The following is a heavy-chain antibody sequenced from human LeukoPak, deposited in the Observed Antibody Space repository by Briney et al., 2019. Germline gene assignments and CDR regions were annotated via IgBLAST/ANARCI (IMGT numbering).Heavy chain of an antibody. J-gene: IGHJ4*02. CDR3: ARVGEYGSGSYLAY. D-gene: IGHD3-10*01. CDR2: INPNSGGT. CDR1: GYTSTGYY. Sequence: ASVKVSCKASGYTSTGYYIHWVRQAPGQGLEWMGWINPNSGGTNYAQKFQGRVTMTRDTSLSTAYMELSRLRSDDTAIYYCARVGEYGSGSYLAYWGKGMLVTISS. V-gene: IGHV1-2*02.